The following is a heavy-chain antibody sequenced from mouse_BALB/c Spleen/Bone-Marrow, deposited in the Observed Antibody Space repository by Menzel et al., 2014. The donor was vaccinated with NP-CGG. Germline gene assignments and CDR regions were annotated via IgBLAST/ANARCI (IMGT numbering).Heavy chain of an antibody. CDR2: INPSTDYT. D-gene: IGHD5-1-1*01. CDR1: GYTFTNSW. CDR3: ANTPTVFPY. J-gene: IGHJ3*01. V-gene: IGHV1-7*01. Sequence: VQLQESGAELTKPGASVKISCKASGYTFTNSWMHWVKQRPGQGLEWIGYINPSTDYTEYDQKFKGKATLTADKSSSTASTYHSAPSHVDSAEYYCANTPTVFPYRGQGTLFTVS.